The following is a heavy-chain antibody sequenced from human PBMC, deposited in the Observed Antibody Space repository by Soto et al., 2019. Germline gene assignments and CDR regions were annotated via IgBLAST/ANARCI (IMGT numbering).Heavy chain of an antibody. CDR3: ARVGFMTTVTTKDY. J-gene: IGHJ4*02. V-gene: IGHV3-21*01. D-gene: IGHD4-17*01. CDR1: GFTFSSYS. CDR2: ISSSSSYI. Sequence: EVQLVESGGGLVKPGGSLRLSCAASGFTFSSYSMNWVRQAPGKGLEWVSSISSSSSYIYYADPVKGRFTISRDNAKNSLYLRMNSMRAEDTAVYYCARVGFMTTVTTKDYWGQGTLVTVSS.